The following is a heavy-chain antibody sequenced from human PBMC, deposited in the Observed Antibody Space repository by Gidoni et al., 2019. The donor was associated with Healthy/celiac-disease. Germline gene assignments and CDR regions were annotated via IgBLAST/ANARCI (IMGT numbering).Heavy chain of an antibody. V-gene: IGHV3-23*01. CDR2: VNGSDGRT. D-gene: IGHD6-13*01. CDR3: AKVASIGAAGTPN. Sequence: EVQLLESWGGLVQPGRALRWRCVPSGFTFSSYAMSWVRQAPGKGLELVSVVNGSDGRTYYADPVKSRFTISRENTKKTLYLQMNRLRAEDTAVDYYAKVASIGAAGTPNWGQGTLVTVSS. CDR1: GFTFSSYA. J-gene: IGHJ4*02.